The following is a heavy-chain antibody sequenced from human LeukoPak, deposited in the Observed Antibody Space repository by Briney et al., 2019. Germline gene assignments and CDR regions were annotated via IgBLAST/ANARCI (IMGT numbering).Heavy chain of an antibody. CDR3: ARWCYLSNISGYHKYDFDY. CDR1: GVSFSGYY. V-gene: IGHV4-34*01. D-gene: IGHD3-22*01. J-gene: IGHJ4*02. CDR2: INHAGST. Sequence: SSETVSLTCAVYGVSFSGYYWSWIRQPPGKGLEWIGEINHAGSTNYNPSLKSRVTLSVDASNNHVSLNLSSVTAADTAVYYCARWCYLSNISGYHKYDFDYWGQGTLVAVSS.